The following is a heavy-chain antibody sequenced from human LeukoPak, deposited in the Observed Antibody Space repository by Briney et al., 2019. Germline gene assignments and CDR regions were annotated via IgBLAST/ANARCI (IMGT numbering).Heavy chain of an antibody. CDR1: GDSVSSDITA. CDR2: INHSGST. CDR3: ARGPMVRGYYYYGMDV. V-gene: IGHV4-34*01. J-gene: IGHJ6*02. Sequence: SQTLSLTCAISGDSVSSDITAWSWIRQPPGKGLEWIGEINHSGSTNYNPSLKSRVTISVDTSKNQFSLKLSSVTAADTAVYYCARGPMVRGYYYYGMDVWGQGTTVTVSS. D-gene: IGHD3-10*01.